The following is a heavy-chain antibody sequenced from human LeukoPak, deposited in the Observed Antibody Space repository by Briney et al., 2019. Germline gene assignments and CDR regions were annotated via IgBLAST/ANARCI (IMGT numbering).Heavy chain of an antibody. CDR2: IYTSGST. V-gene: IGHV4-4*07. J-gene: IGHJ3*02. CDR1: GGSISSYY. Sequence: SETLSLTCTVSGGSISSYYWSWIRQPAGKGLEWIGRIYTSGSTNYNPSLKSRVTMSVDTSKNQFSLKLSSVTAADTAVYCCARDTLDYGDYNDAFDIWGQGTMVTVSS. CDR3: ARDTLDYGDYNDAFDI. D-gene: IGHD4-17*01.